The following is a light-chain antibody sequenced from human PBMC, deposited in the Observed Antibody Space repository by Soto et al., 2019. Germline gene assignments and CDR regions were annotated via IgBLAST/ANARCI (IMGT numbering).Light chain of an antibody. CDR3: QQYNSYSPT. V-gene: IGKV1-5*01. CDR2: DAS. Sequence: DIQMTQSPSTLSASVGDRVTITCRASQSISSGLAWYQQKPGKAPKLLIYDASSLESGVPSRFSGSGSGTEFALTISSQQPDDFAAYYCQQYNSYSPTFGQGTKVEIK. CDR1: QSISSG. J-gene: IGKJ1*01.